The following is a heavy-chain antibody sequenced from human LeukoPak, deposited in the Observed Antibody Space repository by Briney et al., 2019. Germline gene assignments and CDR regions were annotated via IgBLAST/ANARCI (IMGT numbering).Heavy chain of an antibody. CDR1: GASINNNSYF. CDR2: IYYSGST. CDR3: ARVDEVYCSSTSCYYFDY. D-gene: IGHD2-2*01. J-gene: IGHJ4*02. V-gene: IGHV4-61*05. Sequence: SETLSLTCTVSGASINNNSYFWGWIRQPPGKGLEWIGYIYYSGSTNYNPSLKSRVTISVDTSKNQFSLKLSSVTAADTAVYYCARVDEVYCSSTSCYYFDYWGQGTLVTVSS.